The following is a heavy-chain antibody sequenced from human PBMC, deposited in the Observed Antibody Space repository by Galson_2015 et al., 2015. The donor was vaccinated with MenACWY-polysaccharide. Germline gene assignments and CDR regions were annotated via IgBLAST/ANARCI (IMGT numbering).Heavy chain of an antibody. V-gene: IGHV3-23*01. CDR2: IGGSGTT. CDR3: AKANSGGICTSGWAYWFGP. Sequence: SLRLSCAISGFTFDDYAMHWVRQAPGKGLEWVSSIGGSGTTYYADSVKGRFTISRDNSKNMVYLQMNSLRAEDKAIYYCAKANSGGICTSGWAYWFGPRGEGSLVIVSS. D-gene: IGHD2-15*01. J-gene: IGHJ5*02. CDR1: GFTFDDYA.